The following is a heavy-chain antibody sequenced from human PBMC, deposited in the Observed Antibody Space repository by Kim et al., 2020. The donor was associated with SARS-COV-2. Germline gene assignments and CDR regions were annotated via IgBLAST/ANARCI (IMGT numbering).Heavy chain of an antibody. CDR3: ARDRGLLWFGDGYALDV. CDR2: INTNTGNP. J-gene: IGHJ6*02. D-gene: IGHD3-10*01. CDR1: GYTFSNFG. V-gene: IGHV7-4-1*02. Sequence: ASVKVSCKASGYTFSNFGMNWVRQAPGQGLEWMGWINTNTGNPTYDQGFTGRFVFSLDTSVSTAYLQISSLKAEDTAVYYCARDRGLLWFGDGYALDVWGQGTTVTVSS.